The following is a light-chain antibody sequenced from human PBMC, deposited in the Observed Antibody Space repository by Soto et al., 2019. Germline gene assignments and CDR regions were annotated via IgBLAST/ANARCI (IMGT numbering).Light chain of an antibody. J-gene: IGKJ1*01. V-gene: IGKV1-39*01. CDR1: ENVGKY. CDR2: GVS. CDR3: PQTHSNQST. Sequence: DIQMTQSPSSKSASVGDRVTISCRASENVGKYLNWYQQKAGRAPELLIYGVSTLHSWDPSRFSRSGSGTEFSHIIASLQPEDSANYHSPQTHSNQSTFGQGAEVEIK.